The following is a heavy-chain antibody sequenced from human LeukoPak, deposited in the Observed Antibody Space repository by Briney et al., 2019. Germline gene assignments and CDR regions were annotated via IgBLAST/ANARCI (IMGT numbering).Heavy chain of an antibody. D-gene: IGHD3-3*01. CDR2: ISGDGGDT. V-gene: IGHV3-43*02. CDR1: GFTFNDYA. Sequence: GGSLRLSCASSGFTFNDYAMHWVRQAPGKGLDWVSLISGDGGDTYYADSEKGRFTISRDNSKNSLYLQMNNLRTEDTALYYCAKAFTQSTIFGVGINNWGQGTLVTVSS. J-gene: IGHJ4*02. CDR3: AKAFTQSTIFGVGINN.